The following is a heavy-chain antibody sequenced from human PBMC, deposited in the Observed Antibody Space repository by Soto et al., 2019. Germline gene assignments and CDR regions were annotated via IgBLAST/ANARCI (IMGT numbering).Heavy chain of an antibody. V-gene: IGHV1-69*13. Sequence: SVKVSCKTSGGTFSSHAINWVRQAPGQGLEWMGGIIPMFGTTNYAQKFKGRVTISAVEYTSTAYIALSSLRPEDTAVCYCARPAIHGSSWYFGFGPWGQGTLVNVSS. CDR2: IIPMFGTT. CDR3: ARPAIHGSSWYFGFGP. CDR1: GGTFSSHA. D-gene: IGHD6-13*01. J-gene: IGHJ5*02.